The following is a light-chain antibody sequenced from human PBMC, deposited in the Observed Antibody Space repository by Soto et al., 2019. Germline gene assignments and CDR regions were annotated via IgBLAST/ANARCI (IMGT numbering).Light chain of an antibody. CDR1: QGIRYD. J-gene: IGKJ2*01. CDR2: AAS. Sequence: AIQMTQSPSSLSASIGVRVTITCRASQGIRYDLGWYQQKPGKAPKLLIYAASTLQSGVPSRFSGSGSGTDFTLTISSLQPEDFATYYCLQDYDYPYTFGQGTKLQI. V-gene: IGKV1-6*01. CDR3: LQDYDYPYT.